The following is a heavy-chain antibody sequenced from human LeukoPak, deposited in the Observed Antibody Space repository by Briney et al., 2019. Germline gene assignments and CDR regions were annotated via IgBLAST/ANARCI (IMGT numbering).Heavy chain of an antibody. CDR1: GFTFSKAW. CDR3: TTEPYFYMDV. CDR2: IKSKTDGGTT. V-gene: IGHV3-15*01. J-gene: IGHJ6*03. Sequence: GGSLTLSCAASGFTFSKAWMSWVRHAPGDGREWVGRIKSKTDGGTTDYDARVKGRFTISRDDSKNTLYLQMNSLKTEDKAVYYCTTEPYFYMDVWGKGTTVTVSS.